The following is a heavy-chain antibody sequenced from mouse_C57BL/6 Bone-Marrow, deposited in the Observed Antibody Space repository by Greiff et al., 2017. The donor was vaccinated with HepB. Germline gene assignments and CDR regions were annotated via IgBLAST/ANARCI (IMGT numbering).Heavy chain of an antibody. CDR1: GYTFTSYW. V-gene: IGHV1-53*01. J-gene: IGHJ3*01. D-gene: IGHD2-2*01. CDR2: INPSNGGT. Sequence: QVQLQQPGTELVKPGASGYTFTSYWMHWVKQRPGQGLEWIGNINPSNGGTNYNEKFKSKATLTVDKSSSTAYMQLSSLTSEDSAVYYCARGNLLWLRRGRFAYWGQGTLVTVSA. CDR3: ARGNLLWLRRGRFAY.